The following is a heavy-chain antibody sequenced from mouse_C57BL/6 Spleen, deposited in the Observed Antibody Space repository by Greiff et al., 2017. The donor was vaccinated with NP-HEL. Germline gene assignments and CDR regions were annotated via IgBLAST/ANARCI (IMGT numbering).Heavy chain of an antibody. CDR2: IHPNSGST. J-gene: IGHJ3*01. Sequence: QVQLPQPGAELVKPGASVKLSCKASGYTFTSYWMHWVKQRPGQGLEWIGMIHPNSGSTNYNEKFKSKATLPVDKSSRTAYMPLSSLTSEDSAVYYVARSVGYPAWFAYWGQGTLVTVSA. D-gene: IGHD2-2*01. V-gene: IGHV1-64*01. CDR1: GYTFTSYW. CDR3: ARSVGYPAWFAY.